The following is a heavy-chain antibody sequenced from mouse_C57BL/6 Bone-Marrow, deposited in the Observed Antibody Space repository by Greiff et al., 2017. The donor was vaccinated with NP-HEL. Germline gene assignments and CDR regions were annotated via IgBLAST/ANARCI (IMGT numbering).Heavy chain of an antibody. V-gene: IGHV5-15*01. CDR3: ARQGTGNWFAY. J-gene: IGHJ3*01. CDR2: ISNLAYSI. CDR1: GFTFSDYG. D-gene: IGHD4-1*01. Sequence: EVKLMESGGGLVQPGGSLKLSCAASGFTFSDYGMAWVRQAPRKGPAWVAFISNLAYSIYYADTVTGRFTISRENAKNTLYLEMSSLRSEDTAMYYCARQGTGNWFAYWGQGTLVTVSA.